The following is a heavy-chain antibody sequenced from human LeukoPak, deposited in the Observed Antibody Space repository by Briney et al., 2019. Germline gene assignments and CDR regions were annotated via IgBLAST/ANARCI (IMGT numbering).Heavy chain of an antibody. J-gene: IGHJ4*02. Sequence: ASVKVSCKASGYTITSYYMHWVRQAPGQGLEWMINPSGGSTSYEQKFQGRVTMTRDMSTSTVYMELSSLRSEDTALYYCARGRWSPPFDFWGQGTLVTVSS. CDR3: ARGRWSPPFDF. V-gene: IGHV1-46*01. D-gene: IGHD4-23*01. CDR1: GYTITSYY. CDR2: NPSGGST.